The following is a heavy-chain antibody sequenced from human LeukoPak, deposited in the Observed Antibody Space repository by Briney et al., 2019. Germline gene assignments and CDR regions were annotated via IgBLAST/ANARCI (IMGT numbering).Heavy chain of an antibody. CDR2: IRYDGSNK. Sequence: GGSLRLSCAASGFTFSSDGVHWVRQAPGKGLEWVSFIRYDGSNKYYADSVKGRFTISRDNSMNTLYLQMNSLRAEDTAVYYCAKDQGYSYGLVDYWGQGTLVTVSS. J-gene: IGHJ4*02. CDR1: GFTFSSDG. V-gene: IGHV3-30*02. CDR3: AKDQGYSYGLVDY. D-gene: IGHD5-18*01.